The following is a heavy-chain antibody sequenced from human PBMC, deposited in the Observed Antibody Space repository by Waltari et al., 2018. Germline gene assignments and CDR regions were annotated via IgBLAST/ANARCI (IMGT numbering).Heavy chain of an antibody. D-gene: IGHD3-3*01. CDR1: GFTFSNAW. J-gene: IGHJ4*02. CDR2: IKSKTDGGTK. Sequence: EVQLVESGGGLVKPGGSLRLSCAASGFTFSNAWMSWVRQAPGKGLGWVGHIKSKTDGGTKYYAAPVKGRFTISRDDSKNTLYLQMNSLKTEDTAVYYCTTEGTYYDFWSGSYYFDYWGQGTLVTVSS. CDR3: TTEGTYYDFWSGSYYFDY. V-gene: IGHV3-15*01.